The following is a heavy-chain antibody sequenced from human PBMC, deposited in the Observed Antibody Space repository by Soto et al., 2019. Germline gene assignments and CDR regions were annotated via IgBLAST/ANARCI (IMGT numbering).Heavy chain of an antibody. CDR3: ARIAGAKATYYGMDV. CDR2: LWFDGSNL. V-gene: IGHV3-33*01. J-gene: IGHJ6*04. Sequence: GGSLRLSCAASGFTFSNYGMHWVRQAPGKGLEWVAVLWFDGSNLYYADSVKGRFTISRDNSKNTLYLQMNSLRVEDTAVYYCARIAGAKATYYGMDVWGEGTTVTVTS. CDR1: GFTFSNYG. D-gene: IGHD3-10*01.